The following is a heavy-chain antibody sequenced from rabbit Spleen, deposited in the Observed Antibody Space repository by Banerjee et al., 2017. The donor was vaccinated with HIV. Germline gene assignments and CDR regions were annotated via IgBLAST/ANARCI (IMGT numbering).Heavy chain of an antibody. CDR1: GFSFSSSDY. V-gene: IGHV1S45*01. D-gene: IGHD4-1*01. Sequence: QEQLEESGGGLVKSEGSLTLTCKASGFSFSSSDYMCWVRQAPGKGLEWIACISAGSSTGTYYASWAKGRFTISKTSSTTVTLQMTSLTAADTAAYFCARDGYSRGWGIILYYFNLWGPGTLVTVS. J-gene: IGHJ4*01. CDR3: ARDGYSRGWGIILYYFNL. CDR2: ISAGSSTGT.